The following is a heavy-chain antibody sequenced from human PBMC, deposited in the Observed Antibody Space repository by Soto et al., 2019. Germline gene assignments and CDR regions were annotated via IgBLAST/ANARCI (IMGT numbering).Heavy chain of an antibody. CDR2: IYYSGST. D-gene: IGHD3-10*01. J-gene: IGHJ6*03. Sequence: QLQLQESGPGLVKPSETLSLTCTVSGGSISSSSYYWGWIRQPPGKGLEWIGSIYYSGSTYYNPSLKSRVTISVDTSKNQFSRKLSSVTAADAAVYYCARKRGLLWFGELSYYMDVWGNGTTVTVSS. CDR1: GGSISSSSYY. V-gene: IGHV4-39*01. CDR3: ARKRGLLWFGELSYYMDV.